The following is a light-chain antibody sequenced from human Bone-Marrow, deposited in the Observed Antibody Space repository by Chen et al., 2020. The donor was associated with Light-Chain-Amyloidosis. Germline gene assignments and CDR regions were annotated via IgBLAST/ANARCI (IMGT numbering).Light chain of an antibody. CDR2: DVN. J-gene: IGLJ3*02. CDR1: SSDIGGYDY. V-gene: IGLV2-11*01. Sequence: QSALTQPHSVSGSPGQSVPISCTGTSSDIGGYDYVSWYQQYPGTAPKLIIYDVNKRPSGVPDRFSASKSANTASLPISGLPADDEAEYHCCAYAGTYNWLFGGGTRLTVL. CDR3: CAYAGTYNWL.